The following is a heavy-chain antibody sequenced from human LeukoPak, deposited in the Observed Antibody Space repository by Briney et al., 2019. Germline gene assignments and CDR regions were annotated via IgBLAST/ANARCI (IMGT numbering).Heavy chain of an antibody. CDR2: IYYSGST. V-gene: IGHV4-59*01. D-gene: IGHD1-1*01. Sequence: SETLSLTCTVSGGSISSYYWRWIRQPPGKGLGWIGYIYYSGSTYYNPSLKSRVTISVDTSKNLFSLKLSSVTAPDTAVYYCAKVQRPLDGADYWGQGTLVTVSS. CDR3: AKVQRPLDGADY. J-gene: IGHJ4*02. CDR1: GGSISSYY.